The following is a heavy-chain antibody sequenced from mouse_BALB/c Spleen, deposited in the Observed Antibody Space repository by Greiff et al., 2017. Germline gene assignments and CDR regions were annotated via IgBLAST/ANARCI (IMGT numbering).Heavy chain of an antibody. Sequence: LQQPGSELVRPGASVKLSCKASGYTFTSYWMHWVKQRPGQGLEWIGNIYPGSGSTNYDEKFKSKATLTGDTSSSTAYMQLSSLTSEDSAVYYCTRGSMDYWGQGTSVTVSS. CDR2: IYPGSGST. J-gene: IGHJ4*01. V-gene: IGHV1S22*01. CDR3: TRGSMDY. CDR1: GYTFTSYW.